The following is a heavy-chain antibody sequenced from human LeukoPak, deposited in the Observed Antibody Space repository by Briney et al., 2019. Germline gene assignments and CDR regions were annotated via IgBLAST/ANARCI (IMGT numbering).Heavy chain of an antibody. J-gene: IGHJ3*02. CDR3: ARGGGSSSRAFDI. Sequence: GGSLRPSCAVSGFTFSDHYMDWVPQAPGKGGEWGGRTRNKANSYTTEYASTVKGRFTMSRQDSKNSLYLQMTSLKTEDTAVYYCARGGGSSSRAFDIWGQGTMVTVSS. CDR2: TRNKANSYTT. D-gene: IGHD1-26*01. V-gene: IGHV3-72*01. CDR1: GFTFSDHY.